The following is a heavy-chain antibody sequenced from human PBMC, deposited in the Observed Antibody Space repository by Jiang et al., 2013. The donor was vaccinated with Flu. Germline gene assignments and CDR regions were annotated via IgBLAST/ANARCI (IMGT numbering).Heavy chain of an antibody. D-gene: IGHD5-12*01. J-gene: IGHJ5*02. CDR1: GYTFSDYY. CDR2: IKANNGGT. CDR3: ARVEYSGRWRAFDP. Sequence: EVKKPGASVKVSCKSSGYTFSDYYIHWVRQAPGQGLEWMEWIKANNGGTDYAQKFQGRVTMTRDTSITTAYMELSSLRSDDTAVYFCARVEYSGRWRAFDPWGQGTLVTVSS. V-gene: IGHV1-2*02.